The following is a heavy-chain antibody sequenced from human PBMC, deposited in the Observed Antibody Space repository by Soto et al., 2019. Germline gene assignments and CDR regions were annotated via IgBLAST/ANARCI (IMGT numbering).Heavy chain of an antibody. CDR3: ARGPAKYDSVWGDRSGGYDV. D-gene: IGHD3-16*01. CDR2: ISNGGET. Sequence: GGSLRLSCAASGFSVSSDFMNWVRQAPGKGLEWVSVISNGGETFYADSVKGRFTISRDMSTNTLYLQMKRLKFEDTAMYYCARGPAKYDSVWGDRSGGYDVWGQGTMVTVSS. V-gene: IGHV3-53*01. J-gene: IGHJ3*01. CDR1: GFSVSSDF.